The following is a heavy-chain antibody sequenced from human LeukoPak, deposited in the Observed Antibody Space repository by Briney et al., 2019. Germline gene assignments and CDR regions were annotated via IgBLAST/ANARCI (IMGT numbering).Heavy chain of an antibody. V-gene: IGHV4-38-2*01. Sequence: SETLSLTCAVSDYSFSRCYYWCLIRQPPGKGLECIGIHHVSGSTYYSSSLKSRITISVNSSKNQFSLKSSSVAAAATAYYYAERGYRSETYAIRSCYYTGDWFDAWGQGILVTVSS. CDR2: HHVSGST. CDR3: ERGYRSETYAIRSCYYTGDWFDA. D-gene: IGHD3-3*01. CDR1: DYSFSRCYY. J-gene: IGHJ5*02.